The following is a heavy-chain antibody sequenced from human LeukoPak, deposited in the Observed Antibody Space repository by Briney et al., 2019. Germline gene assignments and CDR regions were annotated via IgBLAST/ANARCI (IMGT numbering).Heavy chain of an antibody. D-gene: IGHD6-13*01. CDR1: GFTFSTYS. CDR3: ARVRAGYSSSWPFDY. J-gene: IGHJ4*02. CDR2: MSSSSTV. V-gene: IGHV3-48*02. Sequence: PGGSLRLSCAASGFTFSTYSMNWVRQAPGKGLERLSYMSSSSTVYYADSVQGRFTISRDNAKNSLYLQVNSLRDEDTAVYYCARVRAGYSSSWPFDYWGQGALVTVSS.